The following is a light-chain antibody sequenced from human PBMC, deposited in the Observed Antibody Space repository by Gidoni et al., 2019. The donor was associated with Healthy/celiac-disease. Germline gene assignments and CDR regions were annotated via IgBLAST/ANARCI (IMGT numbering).Light chain of an antibody. CDR2: EGS. J-gene: IGLJ3*02. V-gene: IGLV2-23*01. CDR3: CSYAGSSTWV. Sequence: QSALTQPASVSGSPGQSITISCTGTSSDVGSYNLVSWYQQHPGKAPKLMIYEGSKRHSGVSNRFSGSKSGNTGSLTISGLQAEDEADYYCCSYAGSSTWVFGGGTKLTVL. CDR1: SSDVGSYNL.